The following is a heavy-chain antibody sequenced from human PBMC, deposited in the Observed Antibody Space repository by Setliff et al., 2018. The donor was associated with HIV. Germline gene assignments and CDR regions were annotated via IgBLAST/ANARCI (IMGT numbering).Heavy chain of an antibody. D-gene: IGHD4-17*01. J-gene: IGHJ4*02. CDR1: GFTFSAYW. V-gene: IGHV3-74*01. CDR3: ARAPPNTVTTDYFDY. CDR2: INNDGSSI. Sequence: PGGSLRLSCAVSGFTFSAYWMHWVRQTPGKGLVWVSRINNDGSSIAYADSVKGRFTISRDNAKNSLYLQMNSLRAEDTAVYYCARAPPNTVTTDYFDYWGQGTLVTVSS.